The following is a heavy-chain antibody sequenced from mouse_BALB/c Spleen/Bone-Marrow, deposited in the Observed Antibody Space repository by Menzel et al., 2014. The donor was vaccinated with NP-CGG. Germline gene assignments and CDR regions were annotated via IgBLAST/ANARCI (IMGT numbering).Heavy chain of an antibody. Sequence: VQRVESGAEPAKPGASVKMSCKASGYTFINYWIHWVKQRPGQGLEWIGYINPSTAYTAYNQKFQDKTTLTADKSSSTAYMQLSSLTSEDSAVYYCARGNYEAMDYWGQGTSVTVSS. CDR1: GYTFINYW. J-gene: IGHJ4*01. V-gene: IGHV1-7*01. CDR3: ARGNYEAMDY. D-gene: IGHD2-1*01. CDR2: INPSTAYT.